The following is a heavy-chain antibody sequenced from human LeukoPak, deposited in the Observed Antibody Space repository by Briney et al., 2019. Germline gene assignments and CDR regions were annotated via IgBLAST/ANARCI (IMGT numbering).Heavy chain of an antibody. D-gene: IGHD2-2*01. Sequence: SETLSLTCTVSGGSISSYYWSWIRQPAGKGLEWIGRIYTSGSTNYNPSLKSRVTISVDTSKNQFSLKLSSVTAADTAVYYCARGVEIVPAAEVAFDYWGQGTLVTVSS. CDR3: ARGVEIVPAAEVAFDY. CDR2: IYTSGST. CDR1: GGSISSYY. J-gene: IGHJ4*02. V-gene: IGHV4-4*07.